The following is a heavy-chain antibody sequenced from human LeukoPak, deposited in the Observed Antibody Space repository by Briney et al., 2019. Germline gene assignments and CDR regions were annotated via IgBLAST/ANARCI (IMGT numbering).Heavy chain of an antibody. CDR3: ASGSYGPVGADY. CDR2: LNPNDGST. D-gene: IGHD5-18*01. CDR1: GYPFTDYY. V-gene: IGHV1-46*01. J-gene: IGHJ4*02. Sequence: ASVKVSCKTSGYPFTDYYIHWVRQAPGQGLEWMGILNPNDGSTNYAQNFRGRVTMTRDMSTNTVYMELTSLRSEDTAVYYCASGSYGPVGADYWGQGTLVTVSS.